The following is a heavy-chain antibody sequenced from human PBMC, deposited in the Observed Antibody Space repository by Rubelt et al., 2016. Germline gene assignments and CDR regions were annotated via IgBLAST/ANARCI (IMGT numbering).Heavy chain of an antibody. CDR1: GGFISSSDYY. CDR3: ARHSRVIPTAICAFDI. D-gene: IGHD2-2*01. V-gene: IGHV4-39*01. J-gene: IGHJ3*02. CDR2: MHNSGTT. Sequence: QLQLQESGPGLVKPSEILSLTCIVSGGFISSSDYYWGWVRQPPGKGLEWIGSMHNSGTTYHGPSLRSRVTVSVDPSKNQFSLKMTAVTAADTAGYYCARHSRVIPTAICAFDIWGHGTMVTVSS.